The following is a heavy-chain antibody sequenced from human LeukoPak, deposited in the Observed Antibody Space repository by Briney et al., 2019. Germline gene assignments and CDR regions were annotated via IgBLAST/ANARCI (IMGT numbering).Heavy chain of an antibody. J-gene: IGHJ4*02. CDR3: ARDLGTSRLGY. CDR1: GFTFSSYG. V-gene: IGHV3-33*01. Sequence: PGGSLRLSCAASGFTFSSYGMHWVRQAPGKGLEWVAVIWYDGSNKYYADSVKGRFTISRDNSKNTLYLQMNSLRAEDTAVYYCARDLGTSRLGYWGQGTLVTVSS. CDR2: IWYDGSNK. D-gene: IGHD7-27*01.